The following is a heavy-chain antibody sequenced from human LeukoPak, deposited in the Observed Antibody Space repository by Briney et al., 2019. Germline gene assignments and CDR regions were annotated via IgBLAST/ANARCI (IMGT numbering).Heavy chain of an antibody. CDR3: ARYNWNDVVSALDS. V-gene: IGHV1-2*02. Sequence: ASVRVSCKASGYTFSGYYIHWVRQAPGQGLEWMGWINPNNGATNYAQKFQGGVTMTRDTSITMFYMEVSSLTSDDTAVFYCARYNWNDVVSALDSWGQGTLVTVSS. D-gene: IGHD1-1*01. J-gene: IGHJ4*02. CDR1: GYTFSGYY. CDR2: INPNNGAT.